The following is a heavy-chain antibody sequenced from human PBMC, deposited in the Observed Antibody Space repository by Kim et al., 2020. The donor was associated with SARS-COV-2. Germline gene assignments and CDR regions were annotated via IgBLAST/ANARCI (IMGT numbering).Heavy chain of an antibody. Sequence: GGSLRLSCAASGFTFSSYWMSWVRQAPGKGLEWVANIKQDGSEKYYVDSVKGRFTISRDNAKNSLYLQMNSLRAEDTAVYYCARDPGIAVAGPLGWFDPWGQGTLVTVSS. V-gene: IGHV3-7*01. J-gene: IGHJ5*02. CDR3: ARDPGIAVAGPLGWFDP. CDR1: GFTFSSYW. CDR2: IKQDGSEK. D-gene: IGHD6-19*01.